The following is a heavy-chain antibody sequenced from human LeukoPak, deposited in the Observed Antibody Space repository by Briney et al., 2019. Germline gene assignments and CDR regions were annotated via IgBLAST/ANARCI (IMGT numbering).Heavy chain of an antibody. CDR2: INSNSYI. CDR1: GFTFSTFS. J-gene: IGHJ4*02. V-gene: IGHV3-21*01. Sequence: GGSLRLSCAASGFTFSTFSMTWVRQAPGKGLEWVASINSNSYIYYADSVKGRFTISRDNAKNSLYLQMNSLGAEDTAVYYCAREGGFCFGETCRYFDYWGQGTLVTVSS. CDR3: AREGGFCFGETCRYFDY. D-gene: IGHD2-15*01.